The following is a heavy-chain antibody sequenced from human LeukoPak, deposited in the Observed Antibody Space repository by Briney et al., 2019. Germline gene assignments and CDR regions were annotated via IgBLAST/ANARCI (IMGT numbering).Heavy chain of an antibody. CDR2: ISAYNGNT. V-gene: IGHV1-18*04. CDR3: ARRLGYCSGGSCYGRDWEINWFDP. CDR1: GYTFTSYG. Sequence: ASVKVSFTASGYTFTSYGISWVRQAPGQGLEWMGWISAYNGNTNYAQKLQGRVTMTTDTSTSTAYMELRSLRSDDTAVYYCARRLGYCSGGSCYGRDWEINWFDPWGQGTLVTVSS. J-gene: IGHJ5*02. D-gene: IGHD2-15*01.